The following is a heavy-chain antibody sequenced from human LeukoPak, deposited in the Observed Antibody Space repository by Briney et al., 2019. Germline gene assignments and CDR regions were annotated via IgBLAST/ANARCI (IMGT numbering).Heavy chain of an antibody. V-gene: IGHV4-34*01. CDR1: GGSYSGYY. Sequence: SETLSLTCAGYGGSYSGYYWSGIRQPPGKGGEGIGEINHSGSTNYNPSLKSRVTISVDTSKNQFSLQLSSVTAADTAVYYCARGGMIVATIHFDYWGQGTLVTVSS. D-gene: IGHD5-12*01. CDR2: INHSGST. CDR3: ARGGMIVATIHFDY. J-gene: IGHJ4*02.